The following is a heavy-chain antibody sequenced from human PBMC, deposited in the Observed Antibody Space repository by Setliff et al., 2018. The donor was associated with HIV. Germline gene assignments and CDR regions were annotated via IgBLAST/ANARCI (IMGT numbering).Heavy chain of an antibody. CDR2: ISPSGIST. CDR1: ATFTNVD. Sequence: GASVKVSCKASATFTNVDIHWLRRATGQGLEWMGMISPSGISTSYAQKFQGRVAMTRDSSTNTVYMEVSSLKSDDAAVYYCARAVLYSGSYYPFDYWGQGVLVTVSS. V-gene: IGHV1-46*01. D-gene: IGHD1-26*01. J-gene: IGHJ4*02. CDR3: ARAVLYSGSYYPFDY.